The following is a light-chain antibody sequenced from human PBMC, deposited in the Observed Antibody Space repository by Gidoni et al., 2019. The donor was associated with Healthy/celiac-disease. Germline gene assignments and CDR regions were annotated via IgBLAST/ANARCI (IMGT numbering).Light chain of an antibody. J-gene: IGKJ5*01. CDR2: DAS. CDR3: QQYDNLLIT. V-gene: IGKV1-33*01. CDR1: QDISNY. Sequence: DIQMTQSPSSLSASVGDRVTITCQASQDISNYLNWYQQKPGKAPKLLLYDASNLETGVPSRFSGSGSGTDFTFTISSLQPEDIATYYCQQYDNLLITFGQXTRLEIK.